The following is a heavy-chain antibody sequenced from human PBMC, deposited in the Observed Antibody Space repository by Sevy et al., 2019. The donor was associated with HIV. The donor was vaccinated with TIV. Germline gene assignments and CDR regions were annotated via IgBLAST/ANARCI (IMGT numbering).Heavy chain of an antibody. CDR1: GGTFSSYA. CDR3: ARGSGYYYGSGSYYNWFDP. Sequence: SVKVSCKASGGTFSSYAISWVRQAPGQGLEWMGGIIPIFGTANYAQKFQGRVTITADKSTSTAYMELSSLRSEDTAVYYCARGSGYYYGSGSYYNWFDPWGQGTLVTVSS. J-gene: IGHJ5*02. V-gene: IGHV1-69*06. D-gene: IGHD3-10*01. CDR2: IIPIFGTA.